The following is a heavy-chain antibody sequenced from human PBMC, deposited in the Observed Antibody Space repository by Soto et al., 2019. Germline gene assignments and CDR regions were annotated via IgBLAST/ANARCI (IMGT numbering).Heavy chain of an antibody. CDR1: GYTFTSYY. Sequence: GASVKVSCKASGYTFTSYYMHWVRQAPGQGLEWMGIINPSGGSTSYAQKFQGRVTMTRDTSTSTVYMELSSLRSEDTAVYYCASSHPATIFCVVIIARPYYYYYGMDVWGQGTTVTVSS. CDR3: ASSHPATIFCVVIIARPYYYYYGMDV. V-gene: IGHV1-46*01. D-gene: IGHD3-3*01. J-gene: IGHJ6*02. CDR2: INPSGGST.